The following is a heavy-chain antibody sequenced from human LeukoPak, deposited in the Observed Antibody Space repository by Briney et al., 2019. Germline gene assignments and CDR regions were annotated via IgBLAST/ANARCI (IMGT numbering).Heavy chain of an antibody. D-gene: IGHD2-21*01. Sequence: GGSLRLSCAASGFAFSNHWMHWVRQAPGKGLVWVSRIDEGGSNAMYADPVKGRFSISRDNAKNTVNLQMNSLRAEDTGVYYCIRDEALWRLDYWGQGTLVTVSS. V-gene: IGHV3-74*03. J-gene: IGHJ4*02. CDR2: IDEGGSNA. CDR3: IRDEALWRLDY. CDR1: GFAFSNHW.